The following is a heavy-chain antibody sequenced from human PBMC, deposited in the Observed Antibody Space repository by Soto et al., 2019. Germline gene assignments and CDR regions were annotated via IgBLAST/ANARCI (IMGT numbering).Heavy chain of an antibody. Sequence: PSETLSLTFAVSCGSVSSNSYSWGFIRHSPGKGLEWIATIYSTENTYYHPSLLSRVTISVDTSMNEFSLRLSSVTAADTAVYYCASPGYGDYQGNWFEPWGQGTLVTVSS. J-gene: IGHJ5*02. CDR1: CGSVSSNSYS. CDR2: IYSTENT. V-gene: IGHV4-39*01. D-gene: IGHD4-17*01. CDR3: ASPGYGDYQGNWFEP.